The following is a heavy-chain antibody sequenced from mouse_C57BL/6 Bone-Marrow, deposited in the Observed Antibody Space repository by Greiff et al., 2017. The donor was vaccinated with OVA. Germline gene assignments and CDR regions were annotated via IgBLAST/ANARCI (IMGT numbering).Heavy chain of an antibody. Sequence: EVMLVESGGDLVKPGGSLKLSCAASGFTFSSYGMSWVRQTPDKRLEWVATISSGGSYTYYPDSVKGRFTISRDNAKNTLYLQMISLKSEDTAMYYCARHDYYGSFDYWGQGTTLTVSS. V-gene: IGHV5-6*02. CDR1: GFTFSSYG. CDR2: ISSGGSYT. CDR3: ARHDYYGSFDY. D-gene: IGHD1-1*01. J-gene: IGHJ2*01.